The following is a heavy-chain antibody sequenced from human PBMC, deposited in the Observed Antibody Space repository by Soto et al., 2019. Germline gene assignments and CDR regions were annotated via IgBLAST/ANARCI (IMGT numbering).Heavy chain of an antibody. V-gene: IGHV3-33*01. Sequence: GGSLRLSCAASGFTFNTYGIHWVRQPPGTGLEWVAVIWYDGSNKYYADFVKGRFTISRDNSKNTVYLQMNSLRAEDTAVYHCARGTLEPLVDYWGQGTLVTVSS. J-gene: IGHJ4*02. CDR2: IWYDGSNK. CDR3: ARGTLEPLVDY. D-gene: IGHD1-26*01. CDR1: GFTFNTYG.